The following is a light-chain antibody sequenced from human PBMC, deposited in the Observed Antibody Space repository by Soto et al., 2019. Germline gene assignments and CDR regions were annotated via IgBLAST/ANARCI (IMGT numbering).Light chain of an antibody. J-gene: IGLJ1*01. Sequence: QSVLTQPPSASGTPGQTVTISCSGSSSNIGSNTVNWYQQLPGAAPKLLVYSFNERPSGIPDRFSGSKSGTSASLAISGLQSEDEADYYCAAWDDSLNGYVFGTGTKVTVL. CDR3: AAWDDSLNGYV. CDR2: SFN. CDR1: SSNIGSNT. V-gene: IGLV1-44*01.